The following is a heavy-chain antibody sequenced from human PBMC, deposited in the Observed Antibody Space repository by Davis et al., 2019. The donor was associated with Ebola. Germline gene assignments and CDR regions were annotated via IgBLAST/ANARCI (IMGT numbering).Heavy chain of an antibody. CDR1: GFTFSNYG. D-gene: IGHD3-10*01. CDR2: IRYDGSNK. CDR3: AKVIRITTVRGVDY. J-gene: IGHJ4*02. Sequence: GESLKISCAASGFTFSNYGMHWVRQAPGKGLEWVAFIRYDGSNKYYADSVKGRFTISRDNSKNTLYLQMNSLRAEDTAVYYCAKVIRITTVRGVDYWGQGTLVAVSS. V-gene: IGHV3-30*02.